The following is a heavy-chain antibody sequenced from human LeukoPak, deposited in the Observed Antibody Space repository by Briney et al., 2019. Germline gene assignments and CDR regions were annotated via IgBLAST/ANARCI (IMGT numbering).Heavy chain of an antibody. D-gene: IGHD6-6*01. CDR2: IYYSGST. CDR3: ARHTRRSYYNWFDP. V-gene: IGHV4-39*01. CDR1: GGSISSSSYY. Sequence: PSETLSLTCTVSGGSISSSSYYWGWIRQPPGKGLEWIGSIYYSGSTYYNPSLKSRVTISVDTSKNQFSLKLSSVTAADTAVYYCARHTRRSYYNWFDPWGQGTLVTVSS. J-gene: IGHJ5*02.